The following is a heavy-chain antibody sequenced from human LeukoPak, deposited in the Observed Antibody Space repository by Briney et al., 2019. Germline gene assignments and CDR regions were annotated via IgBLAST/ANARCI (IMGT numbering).Heavy chain of an antibody. V-gene: IGHV3-53*01. CDR2: IYTGGSS. CDR3: ASKMLPDAEKGLAY. Sequence: GGSLRLSCVVSGFTVSSTYMSWVRQVPGRGLEWVSSIYTGGSSYTADSVKGRFTISRDSSKNTLYLHMYSLRVDDTAVYFCASKMLPDAEKGLAYWGQGTLVTVS. J-gene: IGHJ4*02. CDR1: GFTVSSTY. D-gene: IGHD3-16*01.